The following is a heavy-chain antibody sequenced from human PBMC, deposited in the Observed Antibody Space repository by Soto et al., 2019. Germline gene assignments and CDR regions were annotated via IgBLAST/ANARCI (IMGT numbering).Heavy chain of an antibody. D-gene: IGHD4-17*01. CDR2: MNSDVTST. CDR3: TRSGDADYEQRYDAFDI. J-gene: IGHJ3*02. Sequence: EVQLVESGGGLVQPGGSLRLSCAASGFSFSNYCIHWVRQAPGKGLVWVSRMNSDVTSTSYADSVRGRFTISRDNAKTTLYLQMNSLRAEDTAVYYCTRSGDADYEQRYDAFDIWGQGTIVTVSS. CDR1: GFSFSNYC. V-gene: IGHV3-74*01.